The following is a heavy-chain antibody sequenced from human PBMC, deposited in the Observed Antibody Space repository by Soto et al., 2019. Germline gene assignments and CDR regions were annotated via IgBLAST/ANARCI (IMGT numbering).Heavy chain of an antibody. J-gene: IGHJ6*02. D-gene: IGHD3-22*01. V-gene: IGHV3-23*01. CDR3: AKAYYYDSSGYYGMDV. Sequence: GGSLRLSCVGSGFSFRKYAMNWVRQAPGKGLEWVSGISGSGGSGRGCYADPVKGRLTISRDNSKNALYLEMNSLRAEDTAVYYCAKAYYYDSSGYYGMDVWGQGTTVTVSS. CDR1: GFSFRKYA. CDR2: ISGSGGSGRG.